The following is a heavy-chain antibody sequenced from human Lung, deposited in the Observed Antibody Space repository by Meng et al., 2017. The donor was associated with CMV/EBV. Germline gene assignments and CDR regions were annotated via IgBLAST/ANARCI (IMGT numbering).Heavy chain of an antibody. CDR1: GYTFGSYG. D-gene: IGHD2-15*01. Sequence: QVPLLQFGPEVKNPGSSVRVSCKASGYTFGSYGICWVRQAPGQGLEWMGWFVNYVDTYPAPKFQGRVTMTTDTHTNTAFMELRSLTSDDTAVYYCASGTPGRSYCDYWGQGTLVTVSS. CDR2: FVNYVDT. CDR3: ASGTPGRSYCDY. V-gene: IGHV1-18*01. J-gene: IGHJ4*02.